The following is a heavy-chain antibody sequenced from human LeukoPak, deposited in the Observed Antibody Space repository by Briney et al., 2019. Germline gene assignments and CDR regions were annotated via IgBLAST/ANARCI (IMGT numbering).Heavy chain of an antibody. D-gene: IGHD3-22*01. Sequence: GGSLRLSCAASGFTFSTYAMSWVRQAPGKGLEWVSVISGSGDNTYYADSVKGRFTISRDNSKNTLHLQMNNLRAEDTALYYCAKTPDVDMIEVGTSFDYWGQGTLVSVST. CDR3: AKTPDVDMIEVGTSFDY. J-gene: IGHJ4*02. V-gene: IGHV3-23*01. CDR2: ISGSGDNT. CDR1: GFTFSTYA.